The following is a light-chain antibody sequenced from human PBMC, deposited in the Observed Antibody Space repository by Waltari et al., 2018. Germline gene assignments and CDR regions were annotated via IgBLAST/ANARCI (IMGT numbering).Light chain of an antibody. CDR3: SSYTSSSPYVV. CDR1: SSDVGGYNY. V-gene: IGLV2-14*01. J-gene: IGLJ2*01. Sequence: QSALTQPASVSGSPGQSITISCTGPSSDVGGYNYVSWYQQHPGKAPKLMIYDVSNRPSGVSNRFSGSKSGNTASLTISGLQAEDEADYYCSSYTSSSPYVVFGGGTKLTVL. CDR2: DVS.